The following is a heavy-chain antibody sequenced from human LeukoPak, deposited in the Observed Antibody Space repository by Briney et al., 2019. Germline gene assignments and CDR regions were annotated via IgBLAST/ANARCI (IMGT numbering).Heavy chain of an antibody. CDR3: AKVARTYYYDSSGYYGFDY. D-gene: IGHD3-22*01. Sequence: PGGSLRLSCAASGFTFDDYAMHWVRQAPGKDLEWVSGISWNSGSIGYADSVKGRFTISRDNAKNSLYLQMNSLRAEDTALYYCAKVARTYYYDSSGYYGFDYWGQGTLVTVSS. J-gene: IGHJ4*02. V-gene: IGHV3-9*01. CDR1: GFTFDDYA. CDR2: ISWNSGSI.